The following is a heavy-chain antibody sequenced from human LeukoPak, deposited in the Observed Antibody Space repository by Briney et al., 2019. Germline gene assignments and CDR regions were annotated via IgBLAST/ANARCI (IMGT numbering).Heavy chain of an antibody. CDR2: IYYSGST. J-gene: IGHJ4*02. Sequence: KPSETLSLTCTVSGGSISSYYWSWIRQPPGKGLEWIGYIYYSGSTNYNPSLKSRVTISVDTSKNQFSLKLSSVTAADTAVYYCARTDLAYCGGDCYPHWGQGTLVTVSS. V-gene: IGHV4-59*01. CDR3: ARTDLAYCGGDCYPH. D-gene: IGHD2-21*02. CDR1: GGSISSYY.